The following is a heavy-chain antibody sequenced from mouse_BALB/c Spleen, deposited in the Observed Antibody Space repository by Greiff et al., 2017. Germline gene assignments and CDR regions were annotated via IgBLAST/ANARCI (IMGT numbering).Heavy chain of an antibody. CDR3: ARGDDYDYAY. D-gene: IGHD2-4*01. J-gene: IGHJ3*01. Sequence: VQLQQSGAELVRPGTSVKVSCKASGYAFTNYLIEWVKQRPGQGLEWSGVINPGSGGTNYNEKFKGKATLTADKSSSTVYMQLSSLTSDDSAVYFCARGDDYDYAYWGQGTLVTVSA. CDR2: INPGSGGT. CDR1: GYAFTNYL. V-gene: IGHV1-54*01.